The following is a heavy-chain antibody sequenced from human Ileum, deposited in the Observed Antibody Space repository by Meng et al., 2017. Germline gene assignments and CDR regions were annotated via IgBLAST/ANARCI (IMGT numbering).Heavy chain of an antibody. Sequence: QLHLLRSGPGLVRHSETLSLACTVAGASVSSNNDGWGWIPQPPGKGLEWIGYGSTNHNPSLKSRVTISVDTSKNQFFLTLNSVTAADTAIYYCARDHWGSLDYWGQGILVTVSS. CDR3: ARDHWGSLDY. CDR2: GST. V-gene: IGHV4-61*01. J-gene: IGHJ4*02. D-gene: IGHD7-27*01. CDR1: GASVSSNNDG.